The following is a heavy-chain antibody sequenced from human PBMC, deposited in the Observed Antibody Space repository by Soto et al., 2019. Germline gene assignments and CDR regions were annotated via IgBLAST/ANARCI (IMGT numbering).Heavy chain of an antibody. J-gene: IGHJ6*02. CDR2: IYPNDADT. Sequence: EVRLAQSGGEVKKPGESLKISCKGSGYSFTYYWIAWVRQRPGKDLEWMGIIYPNDADTRYNPSFQGQVTISADKSISTAYPQWTSLKTSDTAMYYCARVPSVVTPGNDYFGVDVWGQGTTVIVSS. CDR3: ARVPSVVTPGNDYFGVDV. CDR1: GYSFTYYW. D-gene: IGHD2-2*01. V-gene: IGHV5-51*01.